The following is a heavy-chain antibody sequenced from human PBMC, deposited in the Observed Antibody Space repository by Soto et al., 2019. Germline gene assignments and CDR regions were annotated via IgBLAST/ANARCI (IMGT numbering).Heavy chain of an antibody. D-gene: IGHD3-22*01. Sequence: SETLSLTCAVHGGSFSGYYWTWIRQSPGKGLEWIGEIKHTGSTNYKPSLKSRVTISVDTSQNQFSLKLGSVTAADTAVYYCAREGDSSGYDLAYWGRGTLATAPQ. CDR2: IKHTGST. CDR3: AREGDSSGYDLAY. CDR1: GGSFSGYY. J-gene: IGHJ4*02. V-gene: IGHV4-34*01.